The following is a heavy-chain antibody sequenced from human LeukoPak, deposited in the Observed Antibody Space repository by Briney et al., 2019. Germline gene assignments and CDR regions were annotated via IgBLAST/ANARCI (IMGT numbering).Heavy chain of an antibody. D-gene: IGHD3-10*01. V-gene: IGHV4-31*03. Sequence: SSETLSLTCTVSGGSISSGGYYWSWIRQHPGKGLEWIGYIYYSGSTYYNPSLKSRVTISVDTSKNQFSLKLSSVTAADTAVYYCARGSFMVRGVGDNWFDPWGQGTLVTVSS. CDR1: GGSISSGGYY. CDR2: IYYSGST. J-gene: IGHJ5*02. CDR3: ARGSFMVRGVGDNWFDP.